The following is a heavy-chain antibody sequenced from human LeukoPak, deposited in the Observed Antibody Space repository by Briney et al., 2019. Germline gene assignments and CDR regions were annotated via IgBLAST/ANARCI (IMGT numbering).Heavy chain of an antibody. CDR3: ARESGYAVGDF. D-gene: IGHD5-12*01. CDR1: GFTFSSYE. Sequence: GGSLRLSCAASGFTFSSYEMNWVRQAPGKGLEWVSYISSSGSTIYYADSVKGRFTISRDNAKNSLYLQMNSLRAEDTAVYHCARESGYAVGDFWGRGTLVTVSS. V-gene: IGHV3-48*03. J-gene: IGHJ4*02. CDR2: ISSSGSTI.